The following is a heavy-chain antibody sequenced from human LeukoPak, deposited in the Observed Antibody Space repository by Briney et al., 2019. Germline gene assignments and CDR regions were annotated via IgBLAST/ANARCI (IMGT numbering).Heavy chain of an antibody. CDR1: GFTFSSYD. CDR3: ARVSSNYVGGGYYGMDV. Sequence: GGSLRLSCAASGFTFSSYDMHWVRQATGKGLEWVSAIGTAGDTYYPGSVKGRFTIYRENAKNSLYLQMNSLRAGDTAVYYCARVSSNYVGGGYYGMDVWGQGTTVTVSS. V-gene: IGHV3-13*01. D-gene: IGHD4-11*01. CDR2: IGTAGDT. J-gene: IGHJ6*02.